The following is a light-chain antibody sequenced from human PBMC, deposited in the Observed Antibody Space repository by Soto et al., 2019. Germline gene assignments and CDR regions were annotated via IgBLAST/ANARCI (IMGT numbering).Light chain of an antibody. J-gene: IGKJ1*01. Sequence: IVLNQSPGTLSLNKGERATLSCRASQSVYSNVAWYQQRPGQAPRLLIYRASTRATGIPARFSGSGSGTEFTLTISSLQSEDFAVYYCQHYQNLWAFGQGTNVDNK. V-gene: IGKV3-15*01. CDR2: RAS. CDR3: QHYQNLWA. CDR1: QSVYSN.